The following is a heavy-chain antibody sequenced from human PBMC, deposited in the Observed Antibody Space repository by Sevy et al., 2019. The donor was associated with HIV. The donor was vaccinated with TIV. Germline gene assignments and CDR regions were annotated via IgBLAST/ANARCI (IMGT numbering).Heavy chain of an antibody. CDR1: GFTFDDYA. J-gene: IGHJ4*02. CDR3: TRGLATADTPEYYFDY. CDR2: ITRNSYEAYGGTT. Sequence: GGSLRLSCTTSGFTFDDYAMSWFRQAPGKGLEWVAFITRNSYEAYGGTTEYAASVKGRFIISRDDSKSIAYLQMNRLKTGDTAVYYCTRGLATADTPEYYFDYWGQGILVTVSS. V-gene: IGHV3-49*03. D-gene: IGHD5-12*01.